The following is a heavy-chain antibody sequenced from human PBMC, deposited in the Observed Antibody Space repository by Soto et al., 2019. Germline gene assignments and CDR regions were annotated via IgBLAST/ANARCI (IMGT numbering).Heavy chain of an antibody. V-gene: IGHV4-4*07. CDR2: IDARGGT. CDR3: ARGGQDFWSGPFDY. D-gene: IGHD3-3*01. J-gene: IGHJ4*02. Sequence: PSETLSLTCTVSGGSISNYYCNWIRQPAGKGLEWIGRIDARGGTNYNPSLKSRVTMSVDTSKQQFSLKLSSVTAADTALYYCARGGQDFWSGPFDYWGRGALVTVSS. CDR1: GGSISNYY.